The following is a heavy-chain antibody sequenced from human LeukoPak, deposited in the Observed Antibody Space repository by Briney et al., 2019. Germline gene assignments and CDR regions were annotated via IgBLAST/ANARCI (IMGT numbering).Heavy chain of an antibody. CDR3: TRDLEC. CDR2: ISSGGSVM. V-gene: IGHV3-48*01. CDR1: GYTFSDYT. J-gene: IGHJ4*02. Sequence: GGSLRLSSGASGYTFSDYTMNLVRQAPGKGPEWISYISSGGSVMHYADSVKGRFTISRDNVENSLYLQMNSLRVEDTAVYYCTRDLECWGQGVLVTVSS.